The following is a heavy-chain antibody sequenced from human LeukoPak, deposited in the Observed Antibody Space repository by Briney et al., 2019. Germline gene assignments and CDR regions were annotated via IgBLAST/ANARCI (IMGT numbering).Heavy chain of an antibody. Sequence: GRSLRLSCAALGFPFTRYVMTGVRQAPGTGPEWVSYITSTGMAFYYPDSVRGGSTVSRDNGQNSLSLQMSRLTDEDTAVYYSARDRLLFFGKFMVPDSWGQGTLVIVSS. CDR1: GFPFTRYV. D-gene: IGHD3-10*01. V-gene: IGHV3-48*02. J-gene: IGHJ4*02. CDR3: ARDRLLFFGKFMVPDS. CDR2: ITSTGMAF.